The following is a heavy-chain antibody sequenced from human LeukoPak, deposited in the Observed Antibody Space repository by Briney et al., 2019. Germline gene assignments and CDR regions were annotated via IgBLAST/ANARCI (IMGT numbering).Heavy chain of an antibody. CDR2: ISYDGSNK. V-gene: IGHV3-30*03. CDR3: VRAPAFGVLDS. J-gene: IGHJ4*02. Sequence: PGGSLRLSCAASGFTFSSYGMHWVRQAPGKGLEWVAVISYDGSNKYYADSVKGRFTTSRDNSKNTLYLQMNSLRAEDTAVYYCVRAPAFGVLDSWGQGTLVTVSS. D-gene: IGHD3-3*01. CDR1: GFTFSSYG.